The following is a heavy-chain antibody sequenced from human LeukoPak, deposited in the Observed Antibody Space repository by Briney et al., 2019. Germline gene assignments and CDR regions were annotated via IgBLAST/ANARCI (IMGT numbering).Heavy chain of an antibody. CDR1: GFTFSSYA. D-gene: IGHD5-18*01. Sequence: GGSLRLSCSASGFTFSSYAMHWVRQAPGKGLEYVSAISSNGGSTYYADSVKGRFTISRDNSKNTLYLQMSSLRAEDTAVYYCVKEMARGYSYDPYYFDYWGRGTLVTVSS. J-gene: IGHJ4*02. V-gene: IGHV3-64D*06. CDR3: VKEMARGYSYDPYYFDY. CDR2: ISSNGGST.